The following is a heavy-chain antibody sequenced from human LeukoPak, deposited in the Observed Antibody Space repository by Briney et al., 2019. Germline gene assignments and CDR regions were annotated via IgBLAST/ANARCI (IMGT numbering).Heavy chain of an antibody. CDR2: IIPIFGTA. CDR3: ARDCGSYYDSSGYSSGYFDY. D-gene: IGHD3-22*01. J-gene: IGHJ4*02. V-gene: IGHV1-69*13. Sequence: ASVKVSCKASGGTFSSYAISWVRQAPGQGLEWMGGIIPIFGTANYAQKFQGRVTITADESTSTAYMELSSLRSEDTAVYYCARDCGSYYDSSGYSSGYFDYWGQGTLSPSPQ. CDR1: GGTFSSYA.